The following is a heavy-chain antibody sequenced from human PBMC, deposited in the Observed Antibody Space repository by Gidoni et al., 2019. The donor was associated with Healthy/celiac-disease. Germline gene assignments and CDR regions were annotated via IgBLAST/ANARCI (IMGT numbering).Heavy chain of an antibody. J-gene: IGHJ6*02. CDR3: AGNGDYYGSGSYCHTTCYYYYYGMDV. D-gene: IGHD3-10*01. CDR1: GGTFSSYA. V-gene: IGHV1-69*17. Sequence: QVQLVQSGAEVKKPGSSVKVSCKASGGTFSSYAISWVRQAPGQGLEWMGGIIPIFGIANYAQKFQGRVTITADKSTSTAYMELSSLRSEDTAVYYCAGNGDYYGSGSYCHTTCYYYYYGMDVWGQGTTVTVSS. CDR2: IIPIFGIA.